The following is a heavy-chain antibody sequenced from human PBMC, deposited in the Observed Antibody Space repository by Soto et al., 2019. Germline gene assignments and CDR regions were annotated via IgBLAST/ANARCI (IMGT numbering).Heavy chain of an antibody. CDR2: INAGNGNT. CDR3: ARAISGYVT. V-gene: IGHV1-3*01. J-gene: IGHJ2*01. D-gene: IGHD5-12*01. Sequence: ASVNVSCKASGITFSTYAIHWVRQAPGQGLEWMGWINAGNGNTRYSQKFQGRVTLTRDTSASTTYMDLSSLRSEDTAIYYCARAISGYVTWGR. CDR1: GITFSTYA.